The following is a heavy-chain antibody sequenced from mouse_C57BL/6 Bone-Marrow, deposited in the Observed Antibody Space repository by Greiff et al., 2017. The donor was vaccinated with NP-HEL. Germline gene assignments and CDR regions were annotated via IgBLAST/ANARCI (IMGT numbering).Heavy chain of an antibody. D-gene: IGHD2-1*01. CDR2: ISDGGSYT. CDR3: ARDYGNYEGNYFDY. V-gene: IGHV5-4*01. CDR1: GFTFSSYA. Sequence: EVKVVESGGGLVKPGGSLKLSCAASGFTFSSYAMSWVRQTPEKRLEWVATISDGGSYTYYPDNVKGRFTISRDNAKNNLYLQMSHLKSEDTAMYYCARDYGNYEGNYFDYWGQGTTLTVSS. J-gene: IGHJ2*01.